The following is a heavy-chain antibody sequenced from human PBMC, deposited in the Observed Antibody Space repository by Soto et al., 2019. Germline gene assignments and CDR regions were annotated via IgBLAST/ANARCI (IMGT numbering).Heavy chain of an antibody. D-gene: IGHD6-19*01. CDR1: GFTVSSYG. J-gene: IGHJ4*02. V-gene: IGHV3-30*18. CDR2: ISYDGSNK. Sequence: QVQLVESGGGVVQPGRSLRLSCAASGFTVSSYGMHWVRQAPGKGLEWVAVISYDGSNKYYADSVKGRFTISRDNSKNTLYLQMNSLRAEDTSVYYCAKDFNAVAGHFDYWGQGTLVTVSS. CDR3: AKDFNAVAGHFDY.